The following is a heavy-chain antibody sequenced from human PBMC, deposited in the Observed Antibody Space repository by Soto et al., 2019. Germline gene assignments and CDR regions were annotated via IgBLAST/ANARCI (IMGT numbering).Heavy chain of an antibody. J-gene: IGHJ4*02. CDR1: GGSIISYY. Sequence: QVQLQESGPGLVKPSETLSLTCIVSGGSIISYYWSWIRQPPGKGLEWIGHIYYSGSTNYNPSLKRRVTISVDTSKNHFSLKLSSVTAADTAVYYCARSSPRVVSTWDYWGQGTLVTVSS. CDR3: ARSSPRVVSTWDY. D-gene: IGHD3-3*01. V-gene: IGHV4-59*01. CDR2: IYYSGST.